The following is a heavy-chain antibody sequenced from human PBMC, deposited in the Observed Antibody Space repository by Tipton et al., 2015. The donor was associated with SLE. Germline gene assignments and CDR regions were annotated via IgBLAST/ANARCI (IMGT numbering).Heavy chain of an antibody. CDR3: ARVPFGDYFDY. J-gene: IGHJ4*02. V-gene: IGHV3-74*01. CDR2: MKYDGSVI. D-gene: IGHD3-10*01. CDR1: GFTFSAYW. Sequence: SLRLSCAASGFTFSAYWMHWVRQAPGKGLVWVSRMKYDGSVISYAYSVKGRFTISRDNARSTLYLQMNSLRVDDTAVYYCARVPFGDYFDYWAQGILVTVSS.